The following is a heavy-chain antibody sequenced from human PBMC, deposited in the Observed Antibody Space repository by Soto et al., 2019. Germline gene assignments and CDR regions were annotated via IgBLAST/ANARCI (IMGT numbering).Heavy chain of an antibody. CDR1: GGSISSGGYS. CDR2: IYHSGST. Sequence: SETLSLTCAVSGGSISSGGYSWSWVRQPPGKGLEWIGYIYHSGSTYYNPSLKSRVTISVDRSKNQFSLKLSSVTAADTAVYYCARGADSSSNWFDPWGQGTLVTVSS. D-gene: IGHD6-13*01. V-gene: IGHV4-30-2*01. J-gene: IGHJ5*02. CDR3: ARGADSSSNWFDP.